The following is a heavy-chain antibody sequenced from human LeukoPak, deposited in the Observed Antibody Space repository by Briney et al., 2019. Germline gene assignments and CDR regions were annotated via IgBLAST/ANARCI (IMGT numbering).Heavy chain of an antibody. CDR2: IYYSGST. CDR1: GGSISSYY. CDR3: ARVWQQWLVSLSAY. V-gene: IGHV4-59*08. J-gene: IGHJ4*02. D-gene: IGHD6-19*01. Sequence: SETLSLTCTVSGGSISSYYWSWIRQPPGKGLEWIGYIYYSGSTNYNPSLKSRVTISVDTSKNQFSLKLSSVTAADTAVYYCARVWQQWLVSLSAYWGQGTLVTVSS.